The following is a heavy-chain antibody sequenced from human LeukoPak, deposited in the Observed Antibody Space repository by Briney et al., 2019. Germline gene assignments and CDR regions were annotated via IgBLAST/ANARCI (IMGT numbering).Heavy chain of an antibody. CDR1: GGSFSGYY. D-gene: IGHD3-10*01. CDR3: ARDANWFGEGNWFDP. J-gene: IGHJ5*02. Sequence: SETLSLTCAVYGGSFSGYYWSWIRQPPGKGLEWIGEINHSGSTNYNPSLKSRVTISVDTSKNQFSLKLSSVTAADTAVYYCARDANWFGEGNWFDPWGQGTLVTVSS. CDR2: INHSGST. V-gene: IGHV4-34*01.